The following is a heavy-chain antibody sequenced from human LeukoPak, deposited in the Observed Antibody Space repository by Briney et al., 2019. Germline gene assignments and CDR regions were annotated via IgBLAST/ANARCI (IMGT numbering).Heavy chain of an antibody. J-gene: IGHJ5*02. Sequence: PGGSLRLSCAASGFTFSNYGMSWVRQAPGKGLEWVANIKQEGTEKYSVDSVKGRFTISRDDAKNSVYLQMNSLRVEDTAVYYCVRGQQLLSWGQGTLVTVSS. CDR3: VRGQQLLS. CDR2: IKQEGTEK. D-gene: IGHD6-13*01. CDR1: GFTFSNYG. V-gene: IGHV3-7*04.